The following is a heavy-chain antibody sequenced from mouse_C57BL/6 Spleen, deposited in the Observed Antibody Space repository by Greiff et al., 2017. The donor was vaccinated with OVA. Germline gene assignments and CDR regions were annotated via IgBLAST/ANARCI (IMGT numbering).Heavy chain of an antibody. CDR3: TTSGYSNYGSAMDY. CDR2: IDPENGDT. D-gene: IGHD2-5*01. Sequence: EVQLVESGAELVRPGASVKLSCTASGFNIKDDYMHWVKQRPEQGLEWIGWIDPENGDTEYASKFQGKATITADTSSNTAYLQLSSLTSEDTAVYYCTTSGYSNYGSAMDYWGQGTSVTVSS. V-gene: IGHV14-4*01. J-gene: IGHJ4*01. CDR1: GFNIKDDY.